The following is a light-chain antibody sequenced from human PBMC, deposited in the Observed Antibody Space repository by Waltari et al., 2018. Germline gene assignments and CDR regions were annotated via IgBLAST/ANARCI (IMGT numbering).Light chain of an antibody. Sequence: DIVMTQSPDSLAVSLGERATISCKSSQSLLYNTNDKNYLAWYQQKPGQPPKLLIYWASTRHSGVPDRFSGSGSATDFTLTISSLQAEDVAVYYCQQYYSRRTFGQGTKVEIK. J-gene: IGKJ1*01. CDR2: WAS. CDR1: QSLLYNTNDKNY. CDR3: QQYYSRRT. V-gene: IGKV4-1*01.